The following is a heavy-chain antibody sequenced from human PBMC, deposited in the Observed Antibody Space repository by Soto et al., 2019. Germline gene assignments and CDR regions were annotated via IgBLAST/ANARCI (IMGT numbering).Heavy chain of an antibody. J-gene: IGHJ5*02. V-gene: IGHV2-5*02. CDR3: ARAAAGAGPYWFDP. CDR2: IYWDDDK. D-gene: IGHD6-13*01. Sequence: QITLKESGPTLVKPTQTLTLTCTFSGFSLSTSGVGVGWIRQPPGKALEWLALIYWDDDKRYSPSLKSRLTLXKXTXTNQVVLTMTNMDPVDTATYYCARAAAGAGPYWFDPWGQGTLVTVSS. CDR1: GFSLSTSGVG.